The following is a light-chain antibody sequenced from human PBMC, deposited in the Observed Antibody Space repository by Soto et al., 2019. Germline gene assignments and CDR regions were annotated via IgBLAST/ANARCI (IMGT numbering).Light chain of an antibody. J-gene: IGKJ2*01. Sequence: EMVLTQSPATLSLSPGERATLSCRASQSVSSYLAWYQQKPGQAPRLLSYDASNRATGIPARFRGSGSGTDFAITISSIVPEDLADDECQQRSNSYNFGQGTKLEIK. CDR1: QSVSSY. V-gene: IGKV3-11*01. CDR3: QQRSNSYN. CDR2: DAS.